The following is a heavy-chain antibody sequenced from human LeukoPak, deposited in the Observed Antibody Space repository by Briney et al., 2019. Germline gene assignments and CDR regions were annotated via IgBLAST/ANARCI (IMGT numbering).Heavy chain of an antibody. CDR3: ARVYYSRSYDYWYFDL. Sequence: SETLSLTCTVSGGSISSYYWSWIRQPPGKGLEWIGYIYYGGNTNYNPSLKSRVTISVDTSKNQFSLNLSSVTAADAAVYYCARVYYSRSYDYWYFDLWGRGTLVTVSS. D-gene: IGHD6-13*01. CDR2: IYYGGNT. V-gene: IGHV4-59*01. CDR1: GGSISSYY. J-gene: IGHJ2*01.